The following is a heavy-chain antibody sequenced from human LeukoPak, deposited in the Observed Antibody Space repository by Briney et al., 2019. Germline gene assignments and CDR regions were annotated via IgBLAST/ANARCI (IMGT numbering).Heavy chain of an antibody. CDR2: IRYDGSNK. J-gene: IGHJ6*03. V-gene: IGHV3-30*02. CDR3: AKDSYYCSSTSCYFWYYYYMDV. Sequence: GGSLRLSCAASGFTFSSYGRHWVRQAPGKGLEWVAFIRYDGSNKYYADSVKGRFTISRDNSKNTLYLQMNSLRAEDTAVYYCAKDSYYCSSTSCYFWYYYYMDVWGKGTTVTVSS. CDR1: GFTFSSYG. D-gene: IGHD2-2*01.